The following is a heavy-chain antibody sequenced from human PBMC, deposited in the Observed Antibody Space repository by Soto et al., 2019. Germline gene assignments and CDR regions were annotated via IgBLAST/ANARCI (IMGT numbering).Heavy chain of an antibody. D-gene: IGHD2-8*01. V-gene: IGHV3-23*01. Sequence: PGGSLRLSCAAPGFTFSSYGMHWVRQAPGTGPEWVAFVDGSGGDTSYADSVKGRFIISRDNSDNSLFLHMNSLRAEDTGRYFCAKEIFAAAYAATSAFDLWGQGTLVTVSS. CDR3: AKEIFAAAYAATSAFDL. J-gene: IGHJ4*02. CDR2: VDGSGGDT. CDR1: GFTFSSYG.